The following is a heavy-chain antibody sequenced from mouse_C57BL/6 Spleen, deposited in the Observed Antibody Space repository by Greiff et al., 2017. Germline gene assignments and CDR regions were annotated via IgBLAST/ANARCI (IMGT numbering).Heavy chain of an antibody. V-gene: IGHV1-18*01. CDR1: GYTFTDYN. Sequence: VQLQQSGPELVKPGASVKIPCKASGYTFTDYNMDWVKQSHGKSLEWIGDINPNNGGTIYNQKFKGKATLTVDKSSSTAYMELRSLTSEDTAGYYCARANDGYYGYFDVWGTGTTVTVSS. D-gene: IGHD2-3*01. J-gene: IGHJ1*03. CDR3: ARANDGYYGYFDV. CDR2: INPNNGGT.